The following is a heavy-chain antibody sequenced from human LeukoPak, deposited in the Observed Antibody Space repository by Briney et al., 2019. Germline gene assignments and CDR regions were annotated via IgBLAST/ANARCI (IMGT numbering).Heavy chain of an antibody. V-gene: IGHV3-23*01. CDR1: GFTFSTYG. CDR2: ISGGGGST. D-gene: IGHD3-9*01. CDR3: AKYGDILTGYPYYFDY. Sequence: GGSLRLSCAASGFTFSTYGMSWVRQAPGKGLEWVSAISGGGGSTYYADSVKGRFTISGANSKNTLYLQMNSLRAEDTAVYYCAKYGDILTGYPYYFDYWGQGTLVTVSS. J-gene: IGHJ4*02.